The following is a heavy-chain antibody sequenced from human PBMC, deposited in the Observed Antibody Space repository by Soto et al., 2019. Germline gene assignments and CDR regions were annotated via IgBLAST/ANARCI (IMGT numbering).Heavy chain of an antibody. CDR1: GGPFSAYY. CDR2: INDTGST. Sequence: SETLSLTCAVYGGPFSAYYWSWIRQPPGKGLEWIGEINDTGSTNYNPSLKSRVTISADTSKSQFSLRLSSVTAADTAVYYCARSCGSAGCYSRMYSLDSGSYKPHYSYGMDVWGQGTTVTVSS. V-gene: IGHV4-34*01. CDR3: ARSCGSAGCYSRMYSLDSGSYKPHYSYGMDV. D-gene: IGHD3-10*01. J-gene: IGHJ6*02.